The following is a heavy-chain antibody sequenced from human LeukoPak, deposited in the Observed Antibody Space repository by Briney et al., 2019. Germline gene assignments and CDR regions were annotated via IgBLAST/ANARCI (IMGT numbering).Heavy chain of an antibody. J-gene: IGHJ5*02. CDR1: GGSISSYY. CDR2: IYYSGST. V-gene: IGHV4-59*01. Sequence: PSETLSLTCTVSGGSISSYYWSWIRQPPGKGLECMGYIYYSGSTNYNPSLKSRVTISVDTSKNQFSPKLSSVTAADTAVYYCAGDTRLLWFGDNWFDPWGQGTLVTVSS. D-gene: IGHD3-10*01. CDR3: AGDTRLLWFGDNWFDP.